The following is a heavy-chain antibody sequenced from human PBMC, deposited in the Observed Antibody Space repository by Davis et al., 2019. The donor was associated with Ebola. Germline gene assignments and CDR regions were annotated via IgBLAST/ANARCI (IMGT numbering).Heavy chain of an antibody. J-gene: IGHJ3*02. D-gene: IGHD3-3*01. CDR1: GFIFSDHH. V-gene: IGHV3-11*04. CDR2: ISSSGSII. Sequence: PGGSLRLSCEASGFIFSDHHMSWIRQAPGRGLEWVSYISSSGSIIYYADSVKGRFTISRDNAKNSLYLQMNSLRAEDTAVYYCARHGMPRFLEWFATPNAFDIWGQGTMVTVSS. CDR3: ARHGMPRFLEWFATPNAFDI.